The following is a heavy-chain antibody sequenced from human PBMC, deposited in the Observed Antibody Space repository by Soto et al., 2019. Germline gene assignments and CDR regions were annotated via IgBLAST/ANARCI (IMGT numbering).Heavy chain of an antibody. V-gene: IGHV3-23*01. CDR2: VSTNGRST. CDR3: AKDRAFNYFYGMDV. Sequence: PGWSLRLSCRASGLAFGNYAMNWVRQVPGRGLEWVAGVSTNGRSTYYADSVRGRFTISRDNSKITVYLQMNSLRAEDTAVYYCAKDRAFNYFYGMDVWGQGTTVTVSS. J-gene: IGHJ6*02. D-gene: IGHD3-10*01. CDR1: GLAFGNYA.